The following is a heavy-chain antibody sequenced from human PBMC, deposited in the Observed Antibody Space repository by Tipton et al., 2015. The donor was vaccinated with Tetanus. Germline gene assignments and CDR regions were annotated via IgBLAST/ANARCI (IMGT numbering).Heavy chain of an antibody. J-gene: IGHJ4*02. CDR3: ARTNGDGSRTSCYKGPIDY. CDR2: IIPIFGTA. V-gene: IGHV1-69*13. D-gene: IGHD2-2*02. CDR1: GYTFTGYY. Sequence: QLVQSGAEVKKPGASVKVSCKASGYTFTGYYMHWVRQAPGQGLEWMGGIIPIFGTANYAQKFQGRVTITADESTNTAYMELSSLRSEDTAVYYCARTNGDGSRTSCYKGPIDYWGQGTLVTVSS.